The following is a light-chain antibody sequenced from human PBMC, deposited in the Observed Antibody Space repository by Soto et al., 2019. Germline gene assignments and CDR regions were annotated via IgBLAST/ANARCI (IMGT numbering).Light chain of an antibody. Sequence: GDRVTITCRASQDITTDLGWYQQKPGKAPKRLIHTASSLQSGVPSRFSGSGSGTEFTLTISSLQPDDFATYYCQQYNSYPWTFGQGTKVDIK. CDR3: QQYNSYPWT. V-gene: IGKV1-17*01. J-gene: IGKJ1*01. CDR1: QDITTD. CDR2: TAS.